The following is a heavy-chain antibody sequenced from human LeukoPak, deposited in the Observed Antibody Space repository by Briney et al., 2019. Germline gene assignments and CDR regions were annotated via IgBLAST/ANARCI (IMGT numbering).Heavy chain of an antibody. CDR1: GFPFRSYW. D-gene: IGHD2-2*01. CDR2: INHDGTEA. V-gene: IGHV3-74*01. CDR3: ARGPAYLNYMDV. Sequence: GGSLRLSCAAPGFPFRSYWMHWVRQAPGKGPVWVSRINHDGTEATYADSVKGRFTISRDTANATLSLQMNSLRVEDSAVYYCARGPAYLNYMDVWGKGTTVTVSS. J-gene: IGHJ6*03.